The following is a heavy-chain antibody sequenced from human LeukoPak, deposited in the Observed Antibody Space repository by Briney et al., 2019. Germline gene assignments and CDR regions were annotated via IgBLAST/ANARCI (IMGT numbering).Heavy chain of an antibody. Sequence: PGGSLRLFCAASGFPFSSYAMSWVRQAPGKGLEWVSAISGSGGSTYYADSVKGRFTISRDNSKNTLYLQMNSLSAEDTAVYYCAKDRDTAMVNDAFDIWGQGTMVTVSS. CDR3: AKDRDTAMVNDAFDI. CDR1: GFPFSSYA. CDR2: ISGSGGST. J-gene: IGHJ3*02. D-gene: IGHD5-18*01. V-gene: IGHV3-23*01.